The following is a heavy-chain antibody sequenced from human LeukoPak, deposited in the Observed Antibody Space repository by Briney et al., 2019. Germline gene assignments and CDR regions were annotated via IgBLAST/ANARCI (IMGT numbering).Heavy chain of an antibody. J-gene: IGHJ4*02. D-gene: IGHD3-16*01. CDR3: ARDTPWGTATYDY. Sequence: GASVKVSCKASGGTFSSYAISWVRQAPGQGLEWMGGIIPIFGTANYAQKFQGRVTITADESTSTAYMELSSLRSEDTAVYYCARDTPWGTATYDYWGQGTLVTVSS. CDR1: GGTFSSYA. V-gene: IGHV1-69*13. CDR2: IIPIFGTA.